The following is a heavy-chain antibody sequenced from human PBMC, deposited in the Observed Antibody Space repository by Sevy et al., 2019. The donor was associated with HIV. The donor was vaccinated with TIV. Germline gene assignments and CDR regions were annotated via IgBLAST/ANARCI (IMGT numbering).Heavy chain of an antibody. CDR3: AGENAWGRGYS. D-gene: IGHD1-26*01. CDR1: GGSITSLS. Sequence: SETLSLTCTVSGGSITSLSWNWIRQPPGKGLEWIANIYYNGHINYNPSLKSRVTLSLDTSTNKFSLRLSSVTAADTAMYYCAGENAWGRGYSWGQGTLVTVSS. J-gene: IGHJ4*02. CDR2: IYYNGHI. V-gene: IGHV4-59*08.